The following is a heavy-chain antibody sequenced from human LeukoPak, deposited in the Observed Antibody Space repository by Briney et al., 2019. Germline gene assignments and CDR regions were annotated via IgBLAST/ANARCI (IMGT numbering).Heavy chain of an antibody. J-gene: IGHJ2*01. CDR3: ARVSSSWYQDWYFDL. Sequence: PSETLSLTCTASGGSISSSSYYWGWIRQPPGKGLEWIGSIYYSGSTYYNPSLKSRVTMSVDMSKNQFSLKLSSMIAADTAVYYCARVSSSWYQDWYFDLWGRGTLVTVPS. D-gene: IGHD6-13*01. V-gene: IGHV4-39*07. CDR2: IYYSGST. CDR1: GGSISSSSYY.